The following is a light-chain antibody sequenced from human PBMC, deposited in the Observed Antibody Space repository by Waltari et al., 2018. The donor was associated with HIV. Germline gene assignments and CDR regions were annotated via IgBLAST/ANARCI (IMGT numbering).Light chain of an antibody. Sequence: EIVLTQSPGTLSLSPGDRATLSCRASQIVGANSLAWYQKKPGQAPRLLIYGPSTRAAGIPDRFSGSGSETDFTLTISRLEPEECAVYYCQQNGSSEGFTFGPGTRVDI. CDR1: QIVGANS. CDR2: GPS. V-gene: IGKV3-20*01. J-gene: IGKJ3*01. CDR3: QQNGSSEGFT.